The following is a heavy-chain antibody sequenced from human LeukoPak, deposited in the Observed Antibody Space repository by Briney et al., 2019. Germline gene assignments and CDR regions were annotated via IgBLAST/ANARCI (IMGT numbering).Heavy chain of an antibody. V-gene: IGHV3-53*01. CDR3: AREKLYYYDSSGYPQPFDY. CDR2: IYSGGST. Sequence: GGSLRLSCAASGFTVSSNYMSWVRQAPGKGLEWVSVIYSGGSTYYADSVKGRFTISRDNAKNSLYLQMNSLRAEDTAVYYCAREKLYYYDSSGYPQPFDYWGQGTLVTVSS. D-gene: IGHD3-22*01. CDR1: GFTVSSNY. J-gene: IGHJ4*02.